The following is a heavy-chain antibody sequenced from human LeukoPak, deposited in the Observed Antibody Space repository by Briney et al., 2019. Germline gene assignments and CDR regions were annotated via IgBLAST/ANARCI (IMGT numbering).Heavy chain of an antibody. CDR1: GFTFSNYW. D-gene: IGHD3-3*01. Sequence: SGGSLRLSCAASGFTFSNYWMIWVRQAPGKGLEWVANIKEDGTEKHLVDSVKGRFTISRDNAKNSLYLQMSSLRVEDTAVYYCASWAGNTQSDSWSGPFDYWGQGSLVTVSS. CDR2: IKEDGTEK. J-gene: IGHJ4*02. V-gene: IGHV3-7*01. CDR3: ASWAGNTQSDSWSGPFDY.